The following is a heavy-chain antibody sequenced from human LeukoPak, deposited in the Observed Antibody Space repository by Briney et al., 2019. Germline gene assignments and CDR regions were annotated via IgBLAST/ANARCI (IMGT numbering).Heavy chain of an antibody. CDR2: ISDTYGTT. V-gene: IGHV3-23*01. Sequence: GGSLRLSCAASGLTFTNYAMTWVRQAPGKGLEWVSSISDTYGTTYYTDSVKGRCTISRDNSKNTVYLQLNNLRAEDTAIYFCVRHDSFIPFWGQGTLVTVSS. CDR1: GLTFTNYA. J-gene: IGHJ4*02. CDR3: VRHDSFIPF. D-gene: IGHD3-16*02.